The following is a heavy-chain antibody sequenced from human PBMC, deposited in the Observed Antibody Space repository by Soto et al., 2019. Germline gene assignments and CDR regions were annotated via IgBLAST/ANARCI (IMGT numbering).Heavy chain of an antibody. CDR2: ISGYNGNT. CDR1: GYTFNTYG. CDR3: ARDSQNYGDYPYWFDP. J-gene: IGHJ5*02. D-gene: IGHD4-17*01. Sequence: ASVKVSCKASGYTFNTYGINWVRQAPGQGLEWMGWISGYNGNTNYAQSLQGRLTMTTDTSTSTAYMELRGLRSDDTAVYYCARDSQNYGDYPYWFDPWGQGTLVTVSS. V-gene: IGHV1-18*01.